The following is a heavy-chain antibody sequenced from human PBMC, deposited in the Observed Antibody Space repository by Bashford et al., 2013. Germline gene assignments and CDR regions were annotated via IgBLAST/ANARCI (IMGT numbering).Heavy chain of an antibody. V-gene: IGHV3-30*18. CDR3: AKGAGRVAPDAFDI. CDR2: ISYDGSNK. Sequence: VRQAPGKGLEWVAVISYDGSNKYYADSVKGRFTISRDNSKNTLYLQMNSLRAEDTAVYYCAKGAGRVAPDAFDIWGQGTMVTVSS. J-gene: IGHJ3*02. D-gene: IGHD2-15*01.